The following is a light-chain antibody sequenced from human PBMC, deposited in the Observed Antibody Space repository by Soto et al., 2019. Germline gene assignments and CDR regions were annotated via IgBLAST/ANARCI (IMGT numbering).Light chain of an antibody. CDR3: QTYNNWPPST. CDR2: GAS. CDR1: QSISSD. Sequence: EIVMTQSPATLSVSPGERATLSCRAIQSISSDLAWYQRKPGQAPRLLIYGASTRATGIPARFSGDGSGTDFTLTISSLQSEDFAVYYCQTYNNWPPSTFGQGTKVDIK. J-gene: IGKJ1*01. V-gene: IGKV3-15*01.